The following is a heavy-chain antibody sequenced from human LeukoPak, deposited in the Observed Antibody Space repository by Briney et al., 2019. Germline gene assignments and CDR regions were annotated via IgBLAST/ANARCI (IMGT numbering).Heavy chain of an antibody. CDR3: ARDPTAMAFDY. CDR1: GFTFNSYW. D-gene: IGHD5-18*01. J-gene: IGHJ4*02. V-gene: IGHV3-7*05. Sequence: PGGSLRLSCAASGFTFNSYWMSWVRQAPGKGLEWVANIKQDGSEKYYVDSVKGRFTISRDNAKNSLYLQMNSLRAEDTAVYYCARDPTAMAFDYWGQRTLVTVSS. CDR2: IKQDGSEK.